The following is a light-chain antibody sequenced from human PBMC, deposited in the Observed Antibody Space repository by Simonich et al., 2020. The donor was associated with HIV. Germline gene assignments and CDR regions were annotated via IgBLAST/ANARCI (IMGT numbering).Light chain of an antibody. CDR2: EVS. CDR3: MQALQTFT. V-gene: IGKV2-29*03. CDR1: QSLLHSDGKTY. Sequence: EIVMTQTPLSLSVTPGQPASISCKSSQSLLHSDGKTYLSWFLQKPGQSPQLLSYEVSNRFSGVPDRFSGSGSGTDFTLKISRVEAEDVGVYYFMQALQTFTFGPGTKVDIK. J-gene: IGKJ3*01.